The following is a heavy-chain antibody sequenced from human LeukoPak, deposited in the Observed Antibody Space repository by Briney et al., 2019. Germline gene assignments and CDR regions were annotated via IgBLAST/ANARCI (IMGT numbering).Heavy chain of an antibody. D-gene: IGHD6-13*01. CDR2: ISFDGSNK. V-gene: IGHV3-30*18. CDR3: AKLPQVYSSSWEGFFDY. Sequence: PGGSLRLSCAASGFTFSNYAMHWVRQAPGKGLEWVAFISFDGSNKYYADSVKGRFTISRDNSKNTLYLQMNSLRAEDTAVYYCAKLPQVYSSSWEGFFDYWGQGTLVTVSS. CDR1: GFTFSNYA. J-gene: IGHJ4*02.